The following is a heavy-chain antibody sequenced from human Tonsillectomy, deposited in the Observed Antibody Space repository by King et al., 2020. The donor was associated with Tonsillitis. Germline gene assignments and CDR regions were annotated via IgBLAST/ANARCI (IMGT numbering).Heavy chain of an antibody. CDR1: GGSFSGYY. Sequence: VQLQQWGAGLLKPSETLSLTCAVYGGSFSGYYWSWIRQPPGKGLEWIGEINHSGSTNYNPSLKSRVTISVDTSKNQFSLKLSSVTAADTAVYYCARDRYYYGSGSYYKRGPYAFDIWGQGTMVTVSS. J-gene: IGHJ3*02. V-gene: IGHV4-34*01. D-gene: IGHD3-10*01. CDR2: INHSGST. CDR3: ARDRYYYGSGSYYKRGPYAFDI.